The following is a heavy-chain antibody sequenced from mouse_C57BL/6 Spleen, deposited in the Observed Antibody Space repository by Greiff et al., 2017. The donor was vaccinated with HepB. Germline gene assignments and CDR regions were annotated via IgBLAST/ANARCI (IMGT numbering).Heavy chain of an antibody. CDR1: GFTFSDYY. CDR2: ISNGGGST. CDR3: ARCDGYSFDY. Sequence: DVKLVESGGGLVQPGGSLKLSCAASGFTFSDYYMYWVRQTPEKRLEWVAYISNGGGSTYYPDTVKGRFTISRDNAKNTLYLQMSRLKSEDTAMYYCARCDGYSFDYWGQGTTLTVSS. V-gene: IGHV5-12*01. J-gene: IGHJ2*01. D-gene: IGHD2-3*01.